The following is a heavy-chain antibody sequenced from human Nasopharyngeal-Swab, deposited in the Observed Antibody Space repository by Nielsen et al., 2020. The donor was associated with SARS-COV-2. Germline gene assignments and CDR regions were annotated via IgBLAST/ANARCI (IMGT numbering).Heavy chain of an antibody. CDR1: GGSISSGSIRSYY. V-gene: IGHV4-61*01. J-gene: IGHJ4*02. CDR2: FSYTGIT. Sequence: SETLSLTCTVSGGSISSGSIRSYYWSWIRQPPGKGLEWIGYFSYTGITNYNPSLKSRVTISVDMSKNQFSLKLSFVAAADTAVYYCAREVVGGLVDSWGQGTLVTVSS. D-gene: IGHD1-26*01. CDR3: AREVVGGLVDS.